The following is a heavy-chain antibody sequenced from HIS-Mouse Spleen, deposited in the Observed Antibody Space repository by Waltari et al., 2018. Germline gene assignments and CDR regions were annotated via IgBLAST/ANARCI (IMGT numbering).Heavy chain of an antibody. J-gene: IGHJ2*01. Sequence: QLQLQESGPGLVKPSETMSLTCTVSGGSSRSSSYYWGWIRQPPGKGLEWHGSIHYRWLTHSNPSLKSRVTISVDTSKTQFSLKLSSVTAADTAVYYCAREIPYSSSWYDWYFDLWGRGTLVTVSS. V-gene: IGHV4-39*07. CDR2: IHYRWLT. CDR3: AREIPYSSSWYDWYFDL. CDR1: GGSSRSSSYY. D-gene: IGHD6-13*01.